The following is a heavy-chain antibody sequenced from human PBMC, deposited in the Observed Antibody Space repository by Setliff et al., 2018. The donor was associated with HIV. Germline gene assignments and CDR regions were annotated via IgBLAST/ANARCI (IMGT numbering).Heavy chain of an antibody. CDR2: IYYSGST. CDR3: ARPERSGSWAFDI. V-gene: IGHV4-39*01. J-gene: IGHJ3*02. Sequence: PSETLSLTCTVSGGSISSSSYYWGWIRQPPGKGLEWIGSIYYSGSTYYNPSLNSRVTMSVDTSKNQFFLKLNSVTAADTAVYYCARPERSGSWAFDIWGRGTMVTV. CDR1: GGSISSSSYY. D-gene: IGHD6-19*01.